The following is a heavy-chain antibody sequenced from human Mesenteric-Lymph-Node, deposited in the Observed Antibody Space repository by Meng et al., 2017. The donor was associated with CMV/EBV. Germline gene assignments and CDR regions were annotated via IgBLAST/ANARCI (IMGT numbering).Heavy chain of an antibody. J-gene: IGHJ6*02. V-gene: IGHV1-46*01. CDR1: GYTFTSYF. CDR2: INPSVSSG. Sequence: ASVKVSCKASGYTFTSYFVHWVRQAPGQGLEWMGIINPSVSSGSYAQKFQGRITVTRDTSTSTVYMELSGLRSDDTAVYYCAREVGLGSSWYMAYYGMDVWGQGTTVTVSS. D-gene: IGHD6-13*01. CDR3: AREVGLGSSWYMAYYGMDV.